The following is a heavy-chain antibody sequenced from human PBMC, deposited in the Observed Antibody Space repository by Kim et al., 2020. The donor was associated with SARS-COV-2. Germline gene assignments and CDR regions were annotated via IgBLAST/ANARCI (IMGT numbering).Heavy chain of an antibody. J-gene: IGHJ5*02. D-gene: IGHD1-1*01. CDR3: ARDELNWFDP. CDR2: ST. Sequence: STYYNPSLKSRVTISVDTSKTQFSLKLSSVAAADTAVYYCARDELNWFDPWGQGTLVTVSS. V-gene: IGHV4-31*02.